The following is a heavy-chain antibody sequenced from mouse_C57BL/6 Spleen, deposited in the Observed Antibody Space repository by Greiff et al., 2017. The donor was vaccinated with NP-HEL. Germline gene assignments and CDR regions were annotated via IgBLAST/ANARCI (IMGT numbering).Heavy chain of an antibody. V-gene: IGHV1-19*01. J-gene: IGHJ3*01. CDR1: GYTFTDYY. D-gene: IGHD2-4*01. CDR3: ARGRLPAWFAY. Sequence: EVQLQQSGPVLVKPGASVKMSCKASGYTFTDYYMNWVKQSHGKGLEWIGVINPYNGGTSYNQKFKGKATLTVDKSSSTAYMELNSLTSEDSAVYYCARGRLPAWFAYWGQGTLVTVSA. CDR2: INPYNGGT.